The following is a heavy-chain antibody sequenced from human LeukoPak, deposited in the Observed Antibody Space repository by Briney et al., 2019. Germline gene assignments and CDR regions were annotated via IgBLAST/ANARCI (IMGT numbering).Heavy chain of an antibody. CDR1: GGSISSYY. CDR3: ARDERSSGWFRKDAFDI. J-gene: IGHJ3*02. D-gene: IGHD6-19*01. Sequence: SETLSLTCTVSGGSISSYYWTWIRQPPGKGLEWIGYIYYSGSTNCNPPLKSRVTISVDTSKNQFSLKLSSVTAADTAVYYCARDERSSGWFRKDAFDIWGQGTMVTVSS. CDR2: IYYSGST. V-gene: IGHV4-59*01.